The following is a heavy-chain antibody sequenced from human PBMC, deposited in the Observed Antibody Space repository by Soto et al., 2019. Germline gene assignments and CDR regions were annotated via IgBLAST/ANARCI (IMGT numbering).Heavy chain of an antibody. J-gene: IGHJ4*02. CDR3: IGSFPF. CDR1: GFPFGNFL. CDR2: ISSQPYGGTA. D-gene: IGHD3-10*01. Sequence: PGGSLRLSCTASGFPFGNFLMSWFRQAPGKGMEWVGFISSQPYGGTAEYAASVRGRFTISRDDSKGIAYLQMNSLQTEDSGVYYCIGSFPFWGQGTLVTVSS. V-gene: IGHV3-49*03.